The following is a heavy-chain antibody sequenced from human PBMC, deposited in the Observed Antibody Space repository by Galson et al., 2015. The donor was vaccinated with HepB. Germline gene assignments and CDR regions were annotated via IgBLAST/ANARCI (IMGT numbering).Heavy chain of an antibody. CDR1: GFTFSSST. J-gene: IGHJ4*02. CDR2: IVVGTGNT. CDR3: ASDPGSNSWLPVDY. D-gene: IGHD2-2*01. Sequence: SVKVSCKASGFTFSSSTIQWVRQTRGQRFEWIGRIVVGTGNTHYAEKFQDRVSITRDISTSTAYSEVSSLRPEDAAMYYCASDPGSNSWLPVDYWGQGTPVAVSS. V-gene: IGHV1-58*02.